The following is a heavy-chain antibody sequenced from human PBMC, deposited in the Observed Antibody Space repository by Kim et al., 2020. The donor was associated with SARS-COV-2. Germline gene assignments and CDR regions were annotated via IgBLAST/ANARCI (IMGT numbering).Heavy chain of an antibody. CDR1: GFTFSSYG. Sequence: GGSLRLSCAASGFTFSSYGMHWVRQAPGKGLEWVAVISYDGSNKYYADSVKGRFTISRDNSKNTLYLQMNSLRAEDTAVYYCARWAGIAAAGTDYYGMDVWGQGTTVTVSS. CDR3: ARWAGIAAAGTDYYGMDV. V-gene: IGHV3-30*03. D-gene: IGHD6-13*01. J-gene: IGHJ6*02. CDR2: ISYDGSNK.